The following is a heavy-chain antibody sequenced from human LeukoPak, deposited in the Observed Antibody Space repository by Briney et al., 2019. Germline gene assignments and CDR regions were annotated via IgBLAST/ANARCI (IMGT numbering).Heavy chain of an antibody. Sequence: ASVKVSCKASGYTFTGYYMHWVRQAPGQGLEWMGWINPNSGGTNYAQKFQGWVTMTRDTSISTAYMELSRLRSDDTAVYYCARDRKHYYDSSGYSDYWGQGTLVTVSS. V-gene: IGHV1-2*04. CDR2: INPNSGGT. CDR1: GYTFTGYY. J-gene: IGHJ4*02. CDR3: ARDRKHYYDSSGYSDY. D-gene: IGHD3-22*01.